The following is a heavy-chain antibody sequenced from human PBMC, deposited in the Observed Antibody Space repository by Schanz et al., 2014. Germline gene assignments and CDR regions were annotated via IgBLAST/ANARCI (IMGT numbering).Heavy chain of an antibody. CDR2: INPSGGST. CDR3: ARDGVDAAAGGNY. J-gene: IGHJ4*02. V-gene: IGHV1-46*03. Sequence: QVQLVQSGAEVEKPGASVKVSCKASGYTFTSDSMHWVRQAPGQGLEWMGMINPSGGSTTYAQKFQGRVTMTRDTSTSTVYMELSSLRSEDTAVYYCARDGVDAAAGGNYWGQGTLVTVSS. D-gene: IGHD6-13*01. CDR1: GYTFTSDS.